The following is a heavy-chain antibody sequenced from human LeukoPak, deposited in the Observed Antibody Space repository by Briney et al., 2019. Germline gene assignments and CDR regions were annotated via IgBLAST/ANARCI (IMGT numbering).Heavy chain of an antibody. D-gene: IGHD2-2*01. V-gene: IGHV1-8*02. CDR2: MNPNSGNT. CDR3: ARGNIVVVPAATYYYGMDV. CDR1: GGTFSSYA. J-gene: IGHJ6*02. Sequence: ASVKVSCKASGGTFSSYAIIWVRQAPGQGLEWMGWMNPNSGNTGYAQKFQGRVTMTRDTSISTAYMELSSLRSEDTAVYYCARGNIVVVPAATYYYGMDVWGQGTTVTVSS.